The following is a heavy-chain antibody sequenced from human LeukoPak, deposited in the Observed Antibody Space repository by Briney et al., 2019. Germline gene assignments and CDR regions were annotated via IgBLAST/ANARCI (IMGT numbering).Heavy chain of an antibody. Sequence: GGSLRLSCAASGITFSSYGMSWVRQVPGKGLEWVSSISHTGGSPYYADSVKGRFTVSRDNSKNTLYLQMNSLRAEDTAVYYCAKEGIVATRRYFDLWGRGTLVTVSS. CDR1: GITFSSYG. D-gene: IGHD5-12*01. CDR2: ISHTGGSP. CDR3: AKEGIVATRRYFDL. J-gene: IGHJ2*01. V-gene: IGHV3-23*01.